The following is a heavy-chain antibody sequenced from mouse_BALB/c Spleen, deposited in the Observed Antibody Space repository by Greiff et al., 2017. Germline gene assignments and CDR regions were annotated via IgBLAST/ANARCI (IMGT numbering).Heavy chain of an antibody. CDR2: ISSGGSYT. D-gene: IGHD3-3*01. CDR3: ARDVKDKDFDY. CDR1: GFTFSSYG. J-gene: IGHJ2*01. V-gene: IGHV5-6*01. Sequence: EVKLMESGGDLVKPGGSLKLSCAASGFTFSSYGMSWVRQTPDKRLEWVVTISSGGSYTYYPDSVKGRFIITRDNAKNTLYLQMSSLKTEDTAMYYCARDVKDKDFDYWGQGTTLTVSS.